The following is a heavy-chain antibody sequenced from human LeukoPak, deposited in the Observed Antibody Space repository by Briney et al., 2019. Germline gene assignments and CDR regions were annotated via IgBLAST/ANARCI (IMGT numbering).Heavy chain of an antibody. V-gene: IGHV4-31*03. CDR2: IYYSGST. CDR3: ARDLSGDSSEPLGYFDY. D-gene: IGHD3-22*01. CDR1: GGSLRSGAYY. J-gene: IGHJ4*02. Sequence: SETLSLTCTVSGGSLRSGAYYWSWIRQHPGKGLEWIGYIYYSGSTYYNPSLESRVTISVDTSKNQFSLRLSSVTAADTAVYYCARDLSGDSSEPLGYFDYWGQGTLVTVSS.